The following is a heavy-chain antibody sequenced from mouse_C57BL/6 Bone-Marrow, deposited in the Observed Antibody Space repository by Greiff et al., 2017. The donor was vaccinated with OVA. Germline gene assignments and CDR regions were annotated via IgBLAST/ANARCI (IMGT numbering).Heavy chain of an antibody. CDR2: IDPSDSYT. Sequence: QVQLQQPGAELVMPGASVKLSCKASGYTFTSYWMHWVKQRPRQGLEWIGEIDPSDSYTNYNQKFKGKSTLTVDKSSSTAYMQLSSLTSEDSAVYYCARFRALYYFDYWGQGTTLTVSS. CDR3: ARFRALYYFDY. J-gene: IGHJ2*01. D-gene: IGHD3-3*01. CDR1: GYTFTSYW. V-gene: IGHV1-69*01.